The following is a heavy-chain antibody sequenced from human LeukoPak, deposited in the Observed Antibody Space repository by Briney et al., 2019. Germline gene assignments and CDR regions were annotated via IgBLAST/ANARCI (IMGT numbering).Heavy chain of an antibody. J-gene: IGHJ4*02. D-gene: IGHD3-10*01. CDR1: GFSFSSYW. Sequence: GGSLRLSCAASGFSFSSYWMNWVRQAPGKGLEWVANIKQDGSEKYYVDSVKGRFTISRDNAKNSLYLQMNSLRAEDMALYYCAKAPRGEYYFDYWGQGTLVTVSS. CDR3: AKAPRGEYYFDY. V-gene: IGHV3-7*03. CDR2: IKQDGSEK.